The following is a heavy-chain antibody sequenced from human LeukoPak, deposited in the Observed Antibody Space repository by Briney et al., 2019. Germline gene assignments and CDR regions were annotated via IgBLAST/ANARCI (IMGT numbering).Heavy chain of an antibody. CDR3: AKTKSSSGWYYFDS. D-gene: IGHD6-19*01. J-gene: IGHJ4*02. V-gene: IGHV3-30*18. CDR2: ISHDGSSK. CDR1: GFTFSSYG. Sequence: PGRSLRLSCAASGFTFSSYGMHWVRQAPGKGLEWVAAISHDGSSKDYADSVKVRITISRDNSKNTLYLQMNILRAEDTAVYYCAKTKSSSGWYYFDSWGQGTLVAVSS.